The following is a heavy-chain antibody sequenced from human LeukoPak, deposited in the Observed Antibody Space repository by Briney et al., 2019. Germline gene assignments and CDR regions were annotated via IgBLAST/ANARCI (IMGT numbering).Heavy chain of an antibody. V-gene: IGHV1-46*01. D-gene: IGHD3-10*01. CDR3: AREKSGTYLGWFDP. Sequence: GASVKVSCKASGYTFTKSYIHWVRQAPGQRLEWMGLINPGGDNTDYAQKFQDRLSMTTDTSTDTGYMELRSLRSDDTAVYFCAREKSGTYLGWFDPWGQGTLVTVSS. CDR1: GYTFTKSY. J-gene: IGHJ5*02. CDR2: INPGGDNT.